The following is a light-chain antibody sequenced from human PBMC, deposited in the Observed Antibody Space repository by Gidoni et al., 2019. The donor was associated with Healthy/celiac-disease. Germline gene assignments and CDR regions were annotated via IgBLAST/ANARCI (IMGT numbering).Light chain of an antibody. Sequence: QSALPQPASVSGSPGQPITISCTGSSNDGGGYSYVSWYHQVPGNAPQLMIYDVSNRPSGVSDRFSGSKSGNTASLTISGLQAEDEAYYYCSSYGSSTTLGVFGGGTKLTVL. J-gene: IGLJ3*02. CDR2: DVS. CDR3: SSYGSSTTLGV. CDR1: SNDGGGYSY. V-gene: IGLV2-14*01.